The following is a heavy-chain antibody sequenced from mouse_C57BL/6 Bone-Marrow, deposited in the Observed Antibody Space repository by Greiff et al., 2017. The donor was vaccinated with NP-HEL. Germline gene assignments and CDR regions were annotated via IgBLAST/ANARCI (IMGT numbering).Heavy chain of an antibody. Sequence: EVQLQQSGAELVRPGASVKLSCTASGFNITDDYMHWVKQRPEQGLEWIGWIDPENGDTEYASKFQGKATITADTSSNTAYLQLSSLTSEDTAVYYCTTDGYDTWFAYWGQGTLVTVSA. CDR2: IDPENGDT. D-gene: IGHD2-2*01. CDR1: GFNITDDY. V-gene: IGHV14-4*01. CDR3: TTDGYDTWFAY. J-gene: IGHJ3*01.